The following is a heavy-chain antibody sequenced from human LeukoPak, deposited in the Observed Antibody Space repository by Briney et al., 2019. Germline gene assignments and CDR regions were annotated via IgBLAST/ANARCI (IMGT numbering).Heavy chain of an antibody. Sequence: ASVKVSCKVSGYTLTELSMHWVRQAPGKGLEWMGGFDPEDGETIYAQKPQGRVTMTTDTSTRTAYMELRSLRSDDTAVYYCAREWKYCRSTSCGYYFDYWGQGTLVTVSS. CDR1: GYTLTELS. CDR2: FDPEDGET. V-gene: IGHV1-24*01. J-gene: IGHJ4*02. CDR3: AREWKYCRSTSCGYYFDY. D-gene: IGHD2-2*01.